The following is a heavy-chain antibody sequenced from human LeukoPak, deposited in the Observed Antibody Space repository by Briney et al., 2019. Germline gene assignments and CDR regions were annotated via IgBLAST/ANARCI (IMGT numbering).Heavy chain of an antibody. J-gene: IGHJ5*01. CDR1: GFTFNRYA. D-gene: IGHD3-10*01. V-gene: IGHV3-23*01. CDR2: ISGTGAST. Sequence: QPGGTLRLSCAASGFTFNRYAMNWVRQAPGKGLEWVSAISGTGASTYYADSVKGRFTISRDTSKNTLYLQMNSLRAEDTAVYYCAKAAGYYSNWFDFWGQGTLVTVSS. CDR3: AKAAGYYSNWFDF.